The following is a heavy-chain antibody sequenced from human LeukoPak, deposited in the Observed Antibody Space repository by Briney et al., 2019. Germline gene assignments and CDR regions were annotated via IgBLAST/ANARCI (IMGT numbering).Heavy chain of an antibody. CDR2: INSKTDGGTT. V-gene: IGHV3-15*01. D-gene: IGHD5-18*01. CDR1: GFTFSNAW. Sequence: GGSLRLSCAASGFTFSNAWMSWVRQTPGKGLEWVGRINSKTDGGTTDYAAPVKGRFTISRDDSKTTLYLQMDSLKTEDTAVYYCTTDTAGFNTFDYWGQGTLVTVSS. CDR3: TTDTAGFNTFDY. J-gene: IGHJ4*02.